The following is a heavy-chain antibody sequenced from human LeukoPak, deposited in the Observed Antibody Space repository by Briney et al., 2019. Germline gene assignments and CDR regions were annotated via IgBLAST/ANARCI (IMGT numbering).Heavy chain of an antibody. Sequence: ASVKVSCKASGYTFTGYYMHWVRQAPGQGLEWMGWINPNSGGTNYAQKFQGRVTMTRDTSISTAYMELSRLRSDDTAVYYCARDRDPYSSSCYYYWGQGTLVTVSS. CDR2: INPNSGGT. CDR1: GYTFTGYY. D-gene: IGHD6-13*01. J-gene: IGHJ4*02. V-gene: IGHV1-2*02. CDR3: ARDRDPYSSSCYYY.